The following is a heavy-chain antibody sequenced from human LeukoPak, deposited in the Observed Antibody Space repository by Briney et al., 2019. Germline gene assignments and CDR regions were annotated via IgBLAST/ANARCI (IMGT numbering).Heavy chain of an antibody. Sequence: GGSLRLSCAASGFTFSSYATSWVRQAPGKGLEWVSAISGSGGSTYYADSVKGRFTISRDNSKNTLYLQMNSLRAEDTAVYYCAKTIYYYDSSGYFDYWGQGTLVTVSS. D-gene: IGHD3-22*01. CDR2: ISGSGGST. CDR1: GFTFSSYA. V-gene: IGHV3-23*01. CDR3: AKTIYYYDSSGYFDY. J-gene: IGHJ4*02.